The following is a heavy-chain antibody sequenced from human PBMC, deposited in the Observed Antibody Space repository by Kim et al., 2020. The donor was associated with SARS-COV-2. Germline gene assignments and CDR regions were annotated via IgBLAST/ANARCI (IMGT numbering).Heavy chain of an antibody. V-gene: IGHV3-48*02. CDR3: GSFYGDYGY. D-gene: IGHD4-17*01. Sequence: SAPIYYADSVKSRFTISRDNAKNSLYLQMNSLRDEDTAVYYCGSFYGDYGYWGQGTLVTVSS. J-gene: IGHJ4*02. CDR2: SAPI.